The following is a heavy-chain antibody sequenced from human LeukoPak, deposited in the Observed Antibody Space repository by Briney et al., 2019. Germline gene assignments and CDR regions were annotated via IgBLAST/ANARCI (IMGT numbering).Heavy chain of an antibody. J-gene: IGHJ6*03. V-gene: IGHV5-51*03. Sequence: KPGESLKISCKGSGYSFTSYWIGWVRQMPGKGLEWMGIIYPGDSDTRYSPSFQGQVTISADKSISTAYLQWSSLKASDTAMYYCARRGGTMVRVLGNPYYYYMDVWGKGTTVTVSS. CDR1: GYSFTSYW. D-gene: IGHD3-10*01. CDR2: IYPGDSDT. CDR3: ARRGGTMVRVLGNPYYYYMDV.